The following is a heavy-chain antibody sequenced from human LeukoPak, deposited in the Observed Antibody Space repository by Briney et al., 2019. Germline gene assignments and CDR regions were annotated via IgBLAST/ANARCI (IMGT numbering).Heavy chain of an antibody. CDR3: AGGAPGDAFDI. V-gene: IGHV4-34*01. Sequence: SETLSLTCAVYGGSFSGYYWSWIRQPPGKGLEWIGEINHSGSTNYNPSLKSRVTISVDTSKNQFSLKLSSGTAADTAVYYCAGGAPGDAFDIWGQGTMVTVSS. D-gene: IGHD3-10*01. CDR1: GGSFSGYY. J-gene: IGHJ3*02. CDR2: INHSGST.